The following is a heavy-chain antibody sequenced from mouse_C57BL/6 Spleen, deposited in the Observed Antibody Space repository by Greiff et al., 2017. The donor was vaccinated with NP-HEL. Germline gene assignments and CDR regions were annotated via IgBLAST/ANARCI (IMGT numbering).Heavy chain of an antibody. D-gene: IGHD3-2*02. CDR2: IYPRSGNT. J-gene: IGHJ2*01. CDR3: ARGDSSGYYYFDY. CDR1: GYTFTSYG. V-gene: IGHV1-81*01. Sequence: QVHLQQSGAELARPGASVKLSCKASGYTFTSYGISWVKQRTGQGLEWIGEIYPRSGNTYYNEKFKGKATLTADKSSSTAYMELRSLTSEDSAVYFCARGDSSGYYYFDYWGQGTTLTVSS.